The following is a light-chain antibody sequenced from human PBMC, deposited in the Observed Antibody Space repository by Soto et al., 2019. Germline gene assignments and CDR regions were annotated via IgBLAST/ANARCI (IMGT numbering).Light chain of an antibody. Sequence: QSALTQPASVSGSPGQSITISCTGTSSDVGGYNYVSWYQQHPGKAPKLMIYEVSNRPSGVSNRFSGSKSGNTASLTISGLQAEDEADYYCSSYRSSSTLWVFGGGTKLTVL. CDR2: EVS. V-gene: IGLV2-14*01. CDR3: SSYRSSSTLWV. J-gene: IGLJ3*02. CDR1: SSDVGGYNY.